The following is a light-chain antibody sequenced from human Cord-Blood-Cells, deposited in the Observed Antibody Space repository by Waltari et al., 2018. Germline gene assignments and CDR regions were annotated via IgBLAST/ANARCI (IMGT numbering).Light chain of an antibody. Sequence: EIVMTQSPATLSVSPGESATISCRASQSVSSNLAWYQQKLGQAPKLLIYGASTRATGIPARFSCSWSGTEFTLTISSLQSEDFAVYYCQQYNNWPMYTFGQGTKLEIK. CDR2: GAS. J-gene: IGKJ2*01. CDR1: QSVSSN. V-gene: IGKV3-15*01. CDR3: QQYNNWPMYT.